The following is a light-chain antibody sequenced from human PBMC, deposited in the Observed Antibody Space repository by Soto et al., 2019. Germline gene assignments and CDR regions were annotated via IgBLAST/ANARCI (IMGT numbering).Light chain of an antibody. V-gene: IGKV1-27*01. J-gene: IGKJ3*01. CDR1: QGLSNY. CDR2: AAS. Sequence: DIQMTQSPSSLSASVGDRVTITCRASQGLSNYLAWYQQKPWKFPKLLIYAASTLQSGVPARFSGSGSGTDFTITISILQPEDVATSYCQKYNSAPLFTCGPGTKVDIK. CDR3: QKYNSAPLFT.